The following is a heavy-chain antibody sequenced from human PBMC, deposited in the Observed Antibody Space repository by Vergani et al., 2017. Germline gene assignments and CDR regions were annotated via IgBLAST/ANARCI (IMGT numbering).Heavy chain of an antibody. Sequence: QGQRGQSGAEVKKPGSPVQVSCKAPVGTFSSYPISGVRQPPGKGLEWGGRIILIFGTANYAQQFQGRVTIPADDSTSTAYMELSSLRSEATAVYYCARETXQGTYYYNSSGYVYWGQGTLATVSS. V-gene: IGHV1-69*13. CDR1: VGTFSSYP. D-gene: IGHD3-22*01. J-gene: IGHJ4*01. CDR3: ARETXQGTYYYNSSGYVY. CDR2: IILIFGTA.